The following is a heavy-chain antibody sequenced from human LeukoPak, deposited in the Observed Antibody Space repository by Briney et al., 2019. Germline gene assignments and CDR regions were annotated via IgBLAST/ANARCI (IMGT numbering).Heavy chain of an antibody. V-gene: IGHV3-30*04. CDR2: ISYDGSNK. J-gene: IGHJ4*02. CDR3: ARRTQPYYFDY. CDR1: GFTFSSYA. D-gene: IGHD6-13*01. Sequence: PGGSLRLSCAASGFTFSSYAMHWVRQAPGEGLEWVAVISYDGSNKYYADSVKGRFIISRDNSKNTLYLQMNSLRAEDTAVYYCARRTQPYYFDYWGQGTLVTVSS.